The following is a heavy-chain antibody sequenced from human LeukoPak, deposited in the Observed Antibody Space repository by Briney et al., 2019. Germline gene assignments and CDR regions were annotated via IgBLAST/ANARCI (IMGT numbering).Heavy chain of an antibody. J-gene: IGHJ4*02. CDR1: GFIFSTYG. D-gene: IGHD2-15*01. Sequence: PGKSLRLSCAASGFIFSTYGMHWVRQAPGKGLEWVALIPYNGVNKYYADSVKGRFTISRDDSKNTLYLQMNSLRTDDTALYYCAGMDGYCSGGSCYSPFDYWGQGTLVTVSS. CDR3: AGMDGYCSGGSCYSPFDY. V-gene: IGHV3-30*03. CDR2: IPYNGVNK.